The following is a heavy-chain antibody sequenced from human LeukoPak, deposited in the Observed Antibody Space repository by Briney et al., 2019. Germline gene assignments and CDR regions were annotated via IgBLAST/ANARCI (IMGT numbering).Heavy chain of an antibody. D-gene: IGHD3-10*01. Sequence: GASLQISSTGSGSIFTSYWIGWGRPLPGKGLEWIGIIYPGDSDTRYSPSFQGQVTISADKSISTAYLQWSSLKPSDTAMYYCARHNYGSGSDNFDYWGQGTLVTVSS. CDR1: GSIFTSYW. CDR2: IYPGDSDT. CDR3: ARHNYGSGSDNFDY. J-gene: IGHJ4*02. V-gene: IGHV5-51*01.